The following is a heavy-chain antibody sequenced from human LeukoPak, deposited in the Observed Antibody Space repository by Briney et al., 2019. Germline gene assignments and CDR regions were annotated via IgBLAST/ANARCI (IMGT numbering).Heavy chain of an antibody. J-gene: IGHJ4*02. CDR2: INPNSGGT. CDR1: GYTFTGYY. V-gene: IGHV1-2*06. CDR3: ARNIGSYYYDSSFDY. Sequence: GALVKVSCKASGYTFTGYYMHWVRQAPGQGLEWMGRINPNSGGTNYAQKFQGRVTMTRDTSISTAYMELSRLRSDDTAVYYCARNIGSYYYDSSFDYWGQGTLVTVSS. D-gene: IGHD3-22*01.